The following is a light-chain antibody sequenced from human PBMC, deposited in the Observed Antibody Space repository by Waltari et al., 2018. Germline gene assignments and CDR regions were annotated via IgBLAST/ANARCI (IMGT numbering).Light chain of an antibody. V-gene: IGKV1-6*01. J-gene: IGKJ4*01. CDR2: AAS. CDR3: QQDYNSPLT. Sequence: AIQRTQAPSSLSASVGDRVIITCRASQGIRNDLGWYQQKPGKAPKLLIYAASSLQSGVPSRFSGSGSGTDFTLTISSLQPEDFATYYCQQDYNSPLTFGGGTKVEI. CDR1: QGIRND.